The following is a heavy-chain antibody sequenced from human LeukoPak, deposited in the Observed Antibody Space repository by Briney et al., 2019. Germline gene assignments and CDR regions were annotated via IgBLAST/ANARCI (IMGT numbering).Heavy chain of an antibody. V-gene: IGHV3-23*01. CDR1: GISLSNYA. CDR2: ISERGGST. Sequence: GGSLRLSCVVSGISLSNYAMAWVRQAPGKGLEWVSYISERGGSTTYADSVKGRFTISRDTSLNTLYLQMNNLRAEDTAVYFCAKRGVVIRGILVIGYHQEAYHYDFWGQGVLVTVSS. J-gene: IGHJ4*02. CDR3: AKRGVVIRGILVIGYHQEAYHYDF. D-gene: IGHD3-10*01.